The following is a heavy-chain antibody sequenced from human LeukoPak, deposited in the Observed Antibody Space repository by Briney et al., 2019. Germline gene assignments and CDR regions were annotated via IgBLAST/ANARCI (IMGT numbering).Heavy chain of an antibody. V-gene: IGHV4-59*01. CDR1: GGSITTYF. Sequence: SETLSLTCTVSGGSITTYFWSWIRQPPGKGLEWIGYISYSGSTNNNPSLKSRATTSLDTSKNQFSLKLTSVTAADSAVYYCAGSSGWSGVLDYWGQGALVTVSS. CDR3: AGSSGWSGVLDY. D-gene: IGHD6-19*01. J-gene: IGHJ4*02. CDR2: ISYSGST.